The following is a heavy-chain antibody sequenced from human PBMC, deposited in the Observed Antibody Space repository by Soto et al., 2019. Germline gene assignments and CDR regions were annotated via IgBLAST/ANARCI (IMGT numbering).Heavy chain of an antibody. CDR2: IHTGGRT. J-gene: IGHJ4*02. CDR1: GFTVSNHY. D-gene: IGHD3-3*01. CDR3: TRYFYGRSDRFDY. Sequence: EVQLVESGGGLVQPGGSLRLSCAASGFTVSNHYMSWVRQAPWKGLAWVSGIHTGGRTDYEDSVKGRFSISRDNSKNTLYNKMSNLRAEDSAVYDCTRYFYGRSDRFDYWGQRTLVTVSS. V-gene: IGHV3-66*01.